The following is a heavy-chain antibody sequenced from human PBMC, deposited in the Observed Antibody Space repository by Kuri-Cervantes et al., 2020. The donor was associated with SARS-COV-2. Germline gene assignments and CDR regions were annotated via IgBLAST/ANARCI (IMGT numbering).Heavy chain of an antibody. CDR3: ARIVGGGSWFDP. J-gene: IGHJ5*02. Sequence: LTCAASGFTFSDYYISWIRQAPGTGLEWVSYISSSSYTNYADSVKGRFTISRDNAKNSLYLQMNSLRAEDTVVYYCARIVGGGSWFDPWGQGTLVTVSS. CDR2: ISSSSYT. CDR1: GFTFSDYY. D-gene: IGHD1-26*01. V-gene: IGHV3-11*06.